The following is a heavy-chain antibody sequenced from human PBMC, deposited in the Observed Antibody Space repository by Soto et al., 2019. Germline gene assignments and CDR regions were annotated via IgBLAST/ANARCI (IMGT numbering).Heavy chain of an antibody. CDR3: ARQFDYDTSGYYYAY. CDR1: GWTFSKNT. D-gene: IGHD3-22*01. J-gene: IGHJ4*02. V-gene: IGHV1-69*13. Sequence: SVKVSCKACGWTFSKNTISWVGQAGGQGLEWMGGIMPVFGKANYAQKFQGRVTITADEYTRTAYMELSRLKSEDTAVYYCARQFDYDTSGYYYAYWGQVTLVTVSS. CDR2: IMPVFGKA.